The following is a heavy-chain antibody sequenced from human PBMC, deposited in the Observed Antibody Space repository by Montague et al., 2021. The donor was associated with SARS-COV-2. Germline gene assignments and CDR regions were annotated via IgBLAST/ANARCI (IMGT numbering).Heavy chain of an antibody. CDR3: ARHKGGEWLVRRSAFDI. Sequence: SETLSLTCAVSGGSFSRYYWSWIRQPPGKGLEWIGEISQSGNTKYNLSLQSRVSISLDTSRNQFSLKVSSVTAADTAIYYCARHKGGEWLVRRSAFDIWGQGTMVTVSS. D-gene: IGHD6-19*01. CDR1: GGSFSRYY. V-gene: IGHV4-34*01. CDR2: ISQSGNT. J-gene: IGHJ3*02.